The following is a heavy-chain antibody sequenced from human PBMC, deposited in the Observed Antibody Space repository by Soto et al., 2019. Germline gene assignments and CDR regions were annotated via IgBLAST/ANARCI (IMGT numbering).Heavy chain of an antibody. CDR3: ASSRGSWFDP. D-gene: IGHD3-16*01. CDR2: IYYSGST. J-gene: IGHJ5*02. V-gene: IGHV4-39*01. CDR1: GGSISSSSYY. Sequence: QLQLQESGPGLVKPSETLSLTCTVSGGSISSSSYYWGWIRQPPGKGLEWIGSIYYSGSTYYNPSLKSRVTISVDTCKNQFSLKLSSVTAADTAVYYCASSRGSWFDPWGQGTLVTVSS.